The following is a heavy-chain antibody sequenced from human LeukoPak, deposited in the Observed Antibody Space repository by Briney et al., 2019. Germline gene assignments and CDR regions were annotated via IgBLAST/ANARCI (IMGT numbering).Heavy chain of an antibody. J-gene: IGHJ3*02. CDR3: ARGGSYQLLSDAFDI. D-gene: IGHD2-2*01. Sequence: SETLSLTCAVSGGSFSSYGSFWSWLRPPPGKGLEWIGYIYHSGSTYYNPSLKSRVTISIDRSKNQFSLKVSSVTAADTAVYYCARGGSYQLLSDAFDIWGQGTMVTVSS. CDR2: IYHSGST. V-gene: IGHV4-30-2*01. CDR1: GGSFSSYGSF.